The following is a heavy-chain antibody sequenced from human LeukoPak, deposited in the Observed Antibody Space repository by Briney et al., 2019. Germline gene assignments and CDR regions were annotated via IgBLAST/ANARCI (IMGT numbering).Heavy chain of an antibody. V-gene: IGHV5-51*01. CDR3: ARTDYNFWFDP. D-gene: IGHD5-24*01. CDR2: IYPADSDT. Sequence: GESLKISCKGSGYIFTNYCIVWVRQMPGKGLEWMGIIYPADSDTRYSPSFQGQVSISVDKSINTAYLQWTSLKASDTAMYYRARTDYNFWFDPWGQGTLVTVSS. CDR1: GYIFTNYC. J-gene: IGHJ5*02.